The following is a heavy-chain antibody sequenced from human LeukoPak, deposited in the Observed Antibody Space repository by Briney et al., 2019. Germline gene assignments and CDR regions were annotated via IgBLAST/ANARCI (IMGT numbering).Heavy chain of an antibody. D-gene: IGHD5-12*01. Sequence: SETLSLTCTVSGGSISSSSYYWGWIRQPPGKGLEWIGSIYYSGSTHYNPSLKSRVTISVDTSKNQFSLKLSSVTAADTAVYYCASGGYEPPQVDYWGQGTLVTVSS. J-gene: IGHJ4*02. CDR2: IYYSGST. CDR1: GGSISSSSYY. V-gene: IGHV4-39*01. CDR3: ASGGYEPPQVDY.